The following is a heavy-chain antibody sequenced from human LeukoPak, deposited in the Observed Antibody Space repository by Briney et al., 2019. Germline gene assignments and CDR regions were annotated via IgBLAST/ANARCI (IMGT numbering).Heavy chain of an antibody. V-gene: IGHV1-69*04. J-gene: IGHJ3*02. D-gene: IGHD3-10*01. CDR1: GGTFSSYA. CDR3: ARSYTFGESTGSAFDI. Sequence: ASVKVSCKASGGTFSSYAISWVRQAPGQGLEWMGRIIPILGIANYAQKFQGRVTITADKSTSAAYMELSSLRSEDTAVYYCARSYTFGESTGSAFDIWGQGTMVTVSS. CDR2: IIPILGIA.